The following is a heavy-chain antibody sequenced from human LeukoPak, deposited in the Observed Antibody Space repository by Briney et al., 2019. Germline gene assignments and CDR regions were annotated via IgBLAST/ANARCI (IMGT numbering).Heavy chain of an antibody. D-gene: IGHD3-10*01. Sequence: PGRSLRLSCAASGFTFSSYGMHWVRQAPGKGLEWVAVIWYDGSNKYYADSVKGRFTISRDNSKNMLCLQMNSLRAEDTAVYYCARDGENYGMDVWGKGTTVTVSS. V-gene: IGHV3-33*01. CDR1: GFTFSSYG. CDR2: IWYDGSNK. CDR3: ARDGENYGMDV. J-gene: IGHJ6*04.